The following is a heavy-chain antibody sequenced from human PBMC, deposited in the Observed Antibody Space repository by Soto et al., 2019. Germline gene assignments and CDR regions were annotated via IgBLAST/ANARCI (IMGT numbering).Heavy chain of an antibody. CDR3: ARDQARSSIAAAVFYYYYGMDV. V-gene: IGHV1-18*04. Sequence: ASVKVSCKASGYTFTSYGISWVRQAPGQGLEWMGWISAYNGNTNYAQKLQGRVAMTTDTSTSTAYMELRSLRSDDTAVYYCARDQARSSIAAAVFYYYYGMDVWGQGTTVTVSS. CDR2: ISAYNGNT. J-gene: IGHJ6*02. D-gene: IGHD6-13*01. CDR1: GYTFTSYG.